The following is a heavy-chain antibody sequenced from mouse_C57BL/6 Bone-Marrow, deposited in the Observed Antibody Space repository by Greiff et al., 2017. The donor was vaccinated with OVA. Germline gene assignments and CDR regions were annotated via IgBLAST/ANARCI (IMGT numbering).Heavy chain of an antibody. CDR2: IYPYNGVS. D-gene: IGHD1-1*01. CDR3: APYCITWGFAY. J-gene: IGHJ3*01. CDR1: GYSFTGYY. V-gene: IGHV1-31*01. Sequence: EVQLQQSGPELVKPGASVKISCTASGYSFTGYYMHWVKQSHGNILDWIGYIYPYNGVSSYNQKFKGKATLTVDKSSSTAYLELRSLTSEDAAVYYCAPYCITWGFAYWGQGTLVTVSA.